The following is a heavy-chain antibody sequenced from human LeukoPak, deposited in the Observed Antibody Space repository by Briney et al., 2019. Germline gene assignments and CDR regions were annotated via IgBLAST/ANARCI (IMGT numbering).Heavy chain of an antibody. Sequence: GGSLRLSCAASGFTFSSYWMSWVRQAPGKGLEWVANIKQDGSEKYYVDSVKVRFTISRDNAKNSLYLQMNSLRAEDTAVYYCARVPAGVIGMKDAFDIWGQGTMVTVSS. CDR3: ARVPAGVIGMKDAFDI. CDR1: GFTFSSYW. J-gene: IGHJ3*02. D-gene: IGHD3-16*02. CDR2: IKQDGSEK. V-gene: IGHV3-7*01.